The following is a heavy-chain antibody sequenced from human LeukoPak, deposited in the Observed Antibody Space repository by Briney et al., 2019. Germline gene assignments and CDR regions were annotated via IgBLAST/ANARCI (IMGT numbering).Heavy chain of an antibody. CDR1: GGSFSGYY. Sequence: SETLSLTCAVYGGSFSGYYWSWIRQPPGKGLEWIGEINHSGSTNYNPSLKSRVTISVDTSKNQFSLKLSSVTAADTAVYYCARGAAYYYYYMDVRGKGTTVTVSS. D-gene: IGHD6-13*01. J-gene: IGHJ6*03. V-gene: IGHV4-34*01. CDR3: ARGAAYYYYYMDV. CDR2: INHSGST.